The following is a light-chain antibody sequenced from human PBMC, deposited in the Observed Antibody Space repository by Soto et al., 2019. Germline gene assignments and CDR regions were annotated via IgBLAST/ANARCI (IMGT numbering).Light chain of an antibody. J-gene: IGKJ1*01. CDR3: QQYGSSSTWT. V-gene: IGKV3-20*01. Sequence: EIVLTQSPGTLSLSLGERATLSCRASQSVSSSYLAWYQQKPGQAPRLLIYGASSRATGIPDRFSGSGSGTDFTLTISRLEPEDFAVYYCQQYGSSSTWTFGQGTKVELK. CDR1: QSVSSSY. CDR2: GAS.